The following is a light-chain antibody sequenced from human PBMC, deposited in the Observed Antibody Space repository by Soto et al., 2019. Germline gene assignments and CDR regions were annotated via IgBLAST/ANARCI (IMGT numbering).Light chain of an antibody. CDR2: DAS. CDR3: QKYDNLPYT. Sequence: DIQMTQSPSSLSASVGDRVTITCQASQDISNYLNWYQQKPGKAPKLLIYDASNLETGVPSRFSGSVSGTDFTFTISSLQPEDIATYYCQKYDNLPYTFGKGTKLEIK. V-gene: IGKV1-33*01. J-gene: IGKJ2*01. CDR1: QDISNY.